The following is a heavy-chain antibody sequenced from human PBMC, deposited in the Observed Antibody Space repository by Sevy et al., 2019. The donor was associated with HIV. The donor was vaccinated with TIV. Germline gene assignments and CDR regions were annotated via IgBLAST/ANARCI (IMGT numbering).Heavy chain of an antibody. Sequence: GGSLRLSCAASGFTFSSYAMSWVRQAPGKGLEWVSAISGSGGSTYYADSVKGRFTISRDNSKNTLYLQMNSLRAEDTAVYYCAKSGGKYQLLYYFDYWGQGTLVTVSS. J-gene: IGHJ4*02. V-gene: IGHV3-23*01. CDR2: ISGSGGST. CDR1: GFTFSSYA. D-gene: IGHD2-2*01. CDR3: AKSGGKYQLLYYFDY.